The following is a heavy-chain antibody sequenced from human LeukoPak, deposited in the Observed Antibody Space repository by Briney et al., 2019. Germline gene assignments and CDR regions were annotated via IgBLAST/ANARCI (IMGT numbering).Heavy chain of an antibody. D-gene: IGHD3-10*01. Sequence: SETLSLTCTVSAGSISTSSYYWGWIRQPPGKGLEWIGSIYYSGSTYYNPSLKSRVTISVDTSKNQFSLKLSSVTAADTAVYYCARTYGSGSYPPRYNWFDPWGQGTLVTVSS. J-gene: IGHJ5*02. CDR2: IYYSGST. CDR1: AGSISTSSYY. CDR3: ARTYGSGSYPPRYNWFDP. V-gene: IGHV4-39*07.